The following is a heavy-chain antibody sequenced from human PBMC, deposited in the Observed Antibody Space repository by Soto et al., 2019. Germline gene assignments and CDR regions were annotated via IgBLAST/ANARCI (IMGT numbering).Heavy chain of an antibody. V-gene: IGHV4-61*01. Sequence: QVQLQESGPGLVKPSETLSLTCTVSGGSVSSGSYYWSWIRQPPGKGLEWIGYIYYSGSTNYNPSLKSRVTISVDTSKNQFSLKLSSVTAADTAVYYCARGSGPNDGFDIWGQGTMVTVSS. CDR1: GGSVSSGSYY. CDR3: ARGSGPNDGFDI. J-gene: IGHJ3*02. D-gene: IGHD2-15*01. CDR2: IYYSGST.